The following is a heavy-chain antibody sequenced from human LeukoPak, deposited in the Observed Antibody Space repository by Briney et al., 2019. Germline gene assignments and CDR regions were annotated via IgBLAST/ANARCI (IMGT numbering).Heavy chain of an antibody. CDR3: ARVRDGGPVDY. CDR1: GFTVSSNY. V-gene: IGHV3-53*01. D-gene: IGHD3-16*01. Sequence: AGGSLRLSCAASGFTVSSNYISWVRQAPGKGLEWVSIIYSGGSTYYADSVKGRFTFSRDNSKNTLYLQMNSLRVEDTAVYYCARVRDGGPVDYWGQGTLVTVSS. J-gene: IGHJ4*02. CDR2: IYSGGST.